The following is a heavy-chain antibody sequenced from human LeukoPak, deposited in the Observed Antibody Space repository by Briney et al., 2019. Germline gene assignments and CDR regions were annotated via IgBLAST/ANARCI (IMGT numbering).Heavy chain of an antibody. Sequence: GGSLRLSCGASGFTFSNYGMLWVRQAPGKGLDWVAFIRYDGNNKLYADSVKARFTISRDNSKNTLYLHINSLRAEDTAVYYCVKDNPLDYWGQGTLVIVSS. V-gene: IGHV3-30*02. J-gene: IGHJ4*02. CDR3: VKDNPLDY. D-gene: IGHD1-14*01. CDR1: GFTFSNYG. CDR2: IRYDGNNK.